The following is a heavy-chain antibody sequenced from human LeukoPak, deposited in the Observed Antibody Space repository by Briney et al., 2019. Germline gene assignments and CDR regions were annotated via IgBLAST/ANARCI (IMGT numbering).Heavy chain of an antibody. CDR1: GGSISSYH. Sequence: PSETLSLTCSVSGGSISSYHWSWIRQPAGKGLEWIGRIYSSGSTNYNPSLKSRVTISGDKSKNQLSLKLSSVTAADTAVYYCARDRVGAMDLDYWGQGTLVTVSS. CDR3: ARDRVGAMDLDY. D-gene: IGHD1-26*01. J-gene: IGHJ4*02. V-gene: IGHV4-4*07. CDR2: IYSSGST.